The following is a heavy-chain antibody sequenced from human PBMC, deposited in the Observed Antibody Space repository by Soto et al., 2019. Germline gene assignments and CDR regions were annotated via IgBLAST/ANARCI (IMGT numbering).Heavy chain of an antibody. Sequence: QVQLVESGGGVVQPGRSLRLSCAASGFPFSSYGMHWVRQAPGKGLEWVAVISYDGSNKYYADSVKGRFTISRDNSKNTLYLQMSSLRAEDTAVYYCVKDGSSGWPYYYGMDVWGQGTTVTVSS. J-gene: IGHJ6*02. D-gene: IGHD6-19*01. V-gene: IGHV3-30*18. CDR1: GFPFSSYG. CDR3: VKDGSSGWPYYYGMDV. CDR2: ISYDGSNK.